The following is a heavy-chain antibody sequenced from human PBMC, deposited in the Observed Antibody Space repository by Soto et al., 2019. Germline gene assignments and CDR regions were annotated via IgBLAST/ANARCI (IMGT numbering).Heavy chain of an antibody. J-gene: IGHJ6*02. CDR2: IWYDGSNK. CDR3: ARADYGDWKLYYYGMDV. V-gene: IGHV3-33*01. Sequence: QVQLVESGGGVVQPGRSLRLSCAASGFTFSSYGMHWVRQAPGKGLEWVAVIWYDGSNKYYADSVKGRFTISRDNSKNTLYLQMNSLRAEDTAVYYCARADYGDWKLYYYGMDVWGQGTTVTVSS. D-gene: IGHD4-17*01. CDR1: GFTFSSYG.